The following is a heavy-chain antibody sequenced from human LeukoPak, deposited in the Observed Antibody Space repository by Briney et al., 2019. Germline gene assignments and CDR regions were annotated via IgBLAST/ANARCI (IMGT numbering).Heavy chain of an antibody. D-gene: IGHD3-22*01. J-gene: IGHJ4*02. V-gene: IGHV3-30*04. CDR1: GLTFSSYA. CDR2: ISNDGSNR. CDR3: ASQYYYDSSGHYREHDY. Sequence: PGGSLRLSCAASGLTFSSYAIHWVRQAPGKGLEWVAVISNDGSNRYYADSVKGRFTISRDNAKNTLYLQMNSLKAEDTAVYYCASQYYYDSSGHYREHDYWGQGTLVTVSS.